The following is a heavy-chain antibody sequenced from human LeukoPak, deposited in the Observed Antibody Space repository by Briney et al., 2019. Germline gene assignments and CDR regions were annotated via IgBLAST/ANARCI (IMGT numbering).Heavy chain of an antibody. D-gene: IGHD4-17*01. CDR1: GFTFSSYW. CDR2: IKQDGSEK. CDR3: ARDHGDYVGAFDI. Sequence: GGSLRLSCAASGFTFSSYWMSWVRQAPGKGLEWVANIKQDGSEKYYVDSVKGRFTISRDNAKNSLYLQMNSLRAEDTAVYYCARDHGDYVGAFDIWGQGTMVTVSS. V-gene: IGHV3-7*05. J-gene: IGHJ3*02.